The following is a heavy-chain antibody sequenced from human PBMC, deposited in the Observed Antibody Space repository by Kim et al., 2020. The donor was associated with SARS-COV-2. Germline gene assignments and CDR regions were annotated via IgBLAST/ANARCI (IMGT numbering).Heavy chain of an antibody. Sequence: ASVKVSCKASGYTFTSYYMHWVRQAPGQGLEWMGIINPSGGSTSYAQKFQGRVTMTRDTSTSTVYMELSSLRSEDTAVYYCARDPTIKYSSSWYYFDYWGQGTLVTVSS. CDR2: INPSGGST. D-gene: IGHD6-13*01. CDR1: GYTFTSYY. CDR3: ARDPTIKYSSSWYYFDY. J-gene: IGHJ4*02. V-gene: IGHV1-46*01.